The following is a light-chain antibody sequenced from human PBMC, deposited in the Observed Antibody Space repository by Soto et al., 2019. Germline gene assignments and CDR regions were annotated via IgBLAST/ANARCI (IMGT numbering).Light chain of an antibody. CDR1: SSNIGAGYD. CDR2: GNS. V-gene: IGLV1-40*01. J-gene: IGLJ1*01. Sequence: QSVLTQPPSVSGAPGQRVTISWTGSSSNIGAGYDLHWYQQLPGTAPKLLIYGNSNRPSGVPDRFSGSKSGTSASLAITGLQAEDEADYYCQSYDSSLSGYVFGTGTKVTAL. CDR3: QSYDSSLSGYV.